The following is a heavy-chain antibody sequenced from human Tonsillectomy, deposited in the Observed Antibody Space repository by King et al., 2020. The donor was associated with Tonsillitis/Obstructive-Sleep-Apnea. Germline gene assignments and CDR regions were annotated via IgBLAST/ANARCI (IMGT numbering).Heavy chain of an antibody. CDR1: GFSFGDYT. Sequence: EVQLVESGGGLVKPGRSLRLSCTASGFSFGDYTMSWFRQAPGKGLEWVTFIRSKAYGGTTEYAASVKDRFTISRDDSKSIAYLQMNSLKTEDTAVYYCTREGITIFGVVIDHYFDYWGQGTLVTVSS. CDR3: TREGITIFGVVIDHYFDY. D-gene: IGHD3-3*01. CDR2: IRSKAYGGTT. V-gene: IGHV3-49*05. J-gene: IGHJ4*02.